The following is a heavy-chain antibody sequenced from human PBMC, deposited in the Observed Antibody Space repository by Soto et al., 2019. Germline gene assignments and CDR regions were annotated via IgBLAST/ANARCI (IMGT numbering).Heavy chain of an antibody. CDR2: IYYSGST. Sequence: SETLSLTCTVSGGSISSYYWSWIRQPPGKGLEWIGYIYYSGSTNYNPSLKSRVTISVDTSKNQFSLGLSSVTAADTAVYYCAREDYNPNWFDPWGQGTLVTVSS. V-gene: IGHV4-59*01. J-gene: IGHJ5*02. CDR1: GGSISSYY. D-gene: IGHD3-16*01. CDR3: AREDYNPNWFDP.